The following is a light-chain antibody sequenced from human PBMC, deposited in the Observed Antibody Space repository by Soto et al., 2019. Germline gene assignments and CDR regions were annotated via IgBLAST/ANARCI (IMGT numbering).Light chain of an antibody. Sequence: IVMTQSPATLSVSPGERATLSCRASQSVGSSLAWYQQKPGQAPRLLIYHASTRTTAVPARFSGSGSGTEFPLTISSLQSEDFAVYYCQHHFNWPPFAFGPGTKLEI. CDR2: HAS. V-gene: IGKV3-15*01. CDR1: QSVGSS. CDR3: QHHFNWPPFA. J-gene: IGKJ2*01.